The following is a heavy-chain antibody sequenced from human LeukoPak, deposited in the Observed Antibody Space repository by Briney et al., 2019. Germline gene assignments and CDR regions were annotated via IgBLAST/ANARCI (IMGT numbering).Heavy chain of an antibody. V-gene: IGHV1-18*01. CDR2: ISAYNGNT. D-gene: IGHD6-13*01. Sequence: ASVKVSCKASGYTFTSYGISWVRQAPGQGLEWMGWISAYNGNTNYAQKLQGRVTMTTDTSTSTAYMELRSLRSDDTAVYYCARDRGSESSSSWYEGYYYYGMDVWGQGTTVTVSS. CDR3: ARDRGSESSSSWYEGYYYYGMDV. J-gene: IGHJ6*02. CDR1: GYTFTSYG.